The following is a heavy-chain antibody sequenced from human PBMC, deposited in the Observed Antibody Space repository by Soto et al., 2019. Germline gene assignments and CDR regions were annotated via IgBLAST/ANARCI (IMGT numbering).Heavy chain of an antibody. Sequence: EVQLVESGGVVVQPGGSLRLSCAASGFTFDDYTMHWVRQAPGKGLEWVSLISWDGGSTYYADSVKGRVTISRDNSKNSLYLQMNSLRTEDTALYYCAKDMVWFGFDWLLDYWGQGTLVTVSS. J-gene: IGHJ4*02. CDR3: AKDMVWFGFDWLLDY. CDR2: ISWDGGST. D-gene: IGHD3-9*01. V-gene: IGHV3-43*01. CDR1: GFTFDDYT.